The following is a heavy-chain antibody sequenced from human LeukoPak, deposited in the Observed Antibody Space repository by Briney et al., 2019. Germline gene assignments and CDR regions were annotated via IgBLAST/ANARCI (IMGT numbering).Heavy chain of an antibody. CDR1: GFTFSSYS. CDR2: ISSSSSYI. CDR3: AGDAEVKHFDWLNPPYYYYYGMDV. J-gene: IGHJ6*02. V-gene: IGHV3-21*01. Sequence: GGSLRLSCAASGFTFSSYSMNWVRQAPGKGLEWVSSISSSSSYIYYADSVKGRFTISRDNAKNSLYLQMNSLRAEDTAVYYCAGDAEVKHFDWLNPPYYYYYGMDVWGQGTTVTVSS. D-gene: IGHD3-9*01.